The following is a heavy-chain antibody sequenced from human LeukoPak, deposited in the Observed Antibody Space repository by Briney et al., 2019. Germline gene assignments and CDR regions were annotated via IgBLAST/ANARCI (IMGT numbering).Heavy chain of an antibody. J-gene: IGHJ4*02. CDR2: INQDEI. CDR1: GFTFSSSW. CDR3: ARGSRNHYDGSGYYSY. Sequence: GKSLRLSCVTSGFTFSSSWMTWVRQGPGKGLQWVASINQDEIHYVDAVKGRFTISRDNSKNTLYLQMGSLRAEDMAVYYCARGSRNHYDGSGYYSYWGQGTLVTVSS. D-gene: IGHD3-22*01. V-gene: IGHV3-7*01.